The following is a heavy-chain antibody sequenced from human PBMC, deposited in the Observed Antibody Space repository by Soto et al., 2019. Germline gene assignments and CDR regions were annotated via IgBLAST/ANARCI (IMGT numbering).Heavy chain of an antibody. CDR1: GFTFSSYS. D-gene: IGHD3-16*02. J-gene: IGHJ6*03. CDR3: ARAPMGYDYIWGSYRSEYYYYYMDV. CDR2: ISSSSSYI. Sequence: GGSLRLSCAASGFTFSSYSMNWVRQAPGKGLEWVSSISSSSSYIYYADSVKGRFTISRDNAKNSLYLQMNSLRAEDTAVYYCARAPMGYDYIWGSYRSEYYYYYMDVWGKGTTVTVSS. V-gene: IGHV3-21*01.